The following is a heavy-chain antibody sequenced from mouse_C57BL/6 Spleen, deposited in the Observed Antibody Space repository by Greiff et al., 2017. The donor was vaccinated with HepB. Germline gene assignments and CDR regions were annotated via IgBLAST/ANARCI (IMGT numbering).Heavy chain of an antibody. CDR3: AREGAYYSNYEYFDV. J-gene: IGHJ1*03. V-gene: IGHV1-61*01. CDR1: GYTFTSYW. D-gene: IGHD2-5*01. Sequence: VQLQQSGAELVRPGSSVKLSCKASGYTFTSYWMDWVKQRPGQGLEWIGNIYPSDSETHYNQKFKDKATLTVDKSSSTAYMQLSSLTSEDSAVYYCAREGAYYSNYEYFDVWGTGTTVTVSS. CDR2: IYPSDSET.